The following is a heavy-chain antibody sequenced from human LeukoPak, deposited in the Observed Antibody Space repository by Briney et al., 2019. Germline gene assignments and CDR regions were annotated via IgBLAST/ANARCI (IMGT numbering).Heavy chain of an antibody. D-gene: IGHD6-13*01. CDR2: ISYTENT. CDR1: GGSLTSNY. J-gene: IGHJ1*01. Sequence: SETLSLTCTLSGGSLTSNYWSWIRQPPGKGLEWIGYISYTENTNYNPSLKSRVTISVDTSKNQFSLKLSSVTAADTAVYYCARGHSSSWYSGYFQHWGQGTLVTVSS. CDR3: ARGHSSSWYSGYFQH. V-gene: IGHV4-59*01.